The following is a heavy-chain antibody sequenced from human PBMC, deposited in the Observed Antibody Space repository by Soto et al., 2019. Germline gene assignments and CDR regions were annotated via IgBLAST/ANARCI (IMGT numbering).Heavy chain of an antibody. D-gene: IGHD2-2*01. Sequence: PGGSLRLSCAASGFTFDDYAMHWVRQAPGKGLEWVSGFSWNSGSIVYADSVKGRFTISRDNAKNSLYLQMNSLRAEDTALYYCAKMVYCSSTSCYAPFDYWGQGTLVTVSS. CDR3: AKMVYCSSTSCYAPFDY. J-gene: IGHJ4*02. CDR2: FSWNSGSI. V-gene: IGHV3-9*01. CDR1: GFTFDDYA.